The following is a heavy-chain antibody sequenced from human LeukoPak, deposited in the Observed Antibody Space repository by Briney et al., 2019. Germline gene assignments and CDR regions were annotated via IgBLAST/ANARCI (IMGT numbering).Heavy chain of an antibody. CDR1: GGSISSGGYY. Sequence: SQTLSLTCTVSGGSISSGGYYWSWIRQHPGKGLEWIGYIYYSGSTYYNPSLKSRVTISVDTSKNQFSLKLSSVTAADTAVYYCARDSPGKTAFDYWGQGTLVTVSS. CDR3: ARDSPGKTAFDY. J-gene: IGHJ4*02. V-gene: IGHV4-31*03. CDR2: IYYSGST.